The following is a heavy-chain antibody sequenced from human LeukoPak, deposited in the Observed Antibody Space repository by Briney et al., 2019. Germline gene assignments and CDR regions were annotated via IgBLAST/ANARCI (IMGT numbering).Heavy chain of an antibody. CDR2: ISAYNGNT. CDR3: ALCRGQFVSGMDV. V-gene: IGHV1-18*01. J-gene: IGHJ6*02. CDR1: GYTFTSYG. D-gene: IGHD2-2*01. Sequence: ASVKVSCKASGYTFTSYGISWVRQAPGQGLEWMGWISAYNGNTNYARKLQGRVAMTTDTSTSTAYMELRSLRSDDTAVYYCALCRGQFVSGMDVWGQGTTVTVSS.